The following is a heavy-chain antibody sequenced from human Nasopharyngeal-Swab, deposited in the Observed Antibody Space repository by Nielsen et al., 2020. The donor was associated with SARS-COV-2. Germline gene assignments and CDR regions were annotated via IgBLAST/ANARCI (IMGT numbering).Heavy chain of an antibody. D-gene: IGHD6-19*01. CDR1: GFTFDDYA. J-gene: IGHJ3*02. V-gene: IGHV3-9*01. CDR3: ASGIAVAGTDALDI. CDR2: LSWNSGII. Sequence: GGSLRLSCAASGFTFDDYAMHWVRQAPGKGLEWVSGLSWNSGIIGYADSVKGRFTISRDNAKNSLYLQMNSLRAEDTALYYCASGIAVAGTDALDIWGQGTMVTVSS.